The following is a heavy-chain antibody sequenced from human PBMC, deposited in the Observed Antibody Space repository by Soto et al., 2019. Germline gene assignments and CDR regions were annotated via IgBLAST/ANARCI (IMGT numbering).Heavy chain of an antibody. Sequence: GASVKVSCKASGYTFNRYYMHWVRQAPGPGLEWMGWISPHTGGTTYAQKFQGRVTMTRDTSVSTAFMELSRLGSDDTAVYYCARVIPGVEAWFDPWGQGTLVTVSS. J-gene: IGHJ5*02. V-gene: IGHV1-2*02. D-gene: IGHD2-2*01. CDR2: ISPHTGGT. CDR3: ARVIPGVEAWFDP. CDR1: GYTFNRYY.